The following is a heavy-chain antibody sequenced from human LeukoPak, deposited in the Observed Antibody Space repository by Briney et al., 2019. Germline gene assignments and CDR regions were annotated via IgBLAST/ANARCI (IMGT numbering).Heavy chain of an antibody. J-gene: IGHJ4*02. CDR2: FDPGSGEI. V-gene: IGHV1-24*01. Sequence: ASVTVSCMVSGYSITELSTHWVRQAPGKGLEWMGGFDPGSGEIIYEQKFQDRVTMTEDTSTDTAYMELSSLRSEDTALYYCATGTHYDLLPFWGQGTLVTVSS. CDR1: GYSITELS. D-gene: IGHD3-9*01. CDR3: ATGTHYDLLPF.